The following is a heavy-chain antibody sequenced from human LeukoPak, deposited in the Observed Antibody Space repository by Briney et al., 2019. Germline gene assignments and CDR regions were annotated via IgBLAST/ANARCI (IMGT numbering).Heavy chain of an antibody. CDR2: IYYSGST. J-gene: IGHJ4*02. Sequence: SETLSLTCTVSGGSISSADYYWSWIRQPPGKGLQWIGYIYYSGSTYYNPSLKSRVTLSVDTSNNQFSLRLSSVTAADTAVYYCARARDTNPFDYWGQGTLVTVSS. D-gene: IGHD5-24*01. V-gene: IGHV4-30-4*08. CDR3: ARARDTNPFDY. CDR1: GGSISSADYY.